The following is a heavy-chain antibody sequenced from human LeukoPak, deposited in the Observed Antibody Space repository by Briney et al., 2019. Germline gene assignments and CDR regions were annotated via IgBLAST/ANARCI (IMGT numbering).Heavy chain of an antibody. CDR3: ARDQGIAAAGPGQH. Sequence: GASVKVSCKASGYTFTGYYMHWVRQAPGQGLEWMGWINPNSGGTNYAQKFQGRVTMTRDTSISTAYMELSRLRSDDTAVYYCARDQGIAAAGPGQHWGQGTLVTVSS. D-gene: IGHD6-13*01. V-gene: IGHV1-2*02. J-gene: IGHJ1*01. CDR1: GYTFTGYY. CDR2: INPNSGGT.